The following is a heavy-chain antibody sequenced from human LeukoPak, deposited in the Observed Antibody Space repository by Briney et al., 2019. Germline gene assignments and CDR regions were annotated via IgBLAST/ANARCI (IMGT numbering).Heavy chain of an antibody. V-gene: IGHV4-59*01. J-gene: IGHJ6*03. CDR2: IYYSGST. Sequence: SETLSLTCTVSGGSISSYYWSWIRQPPGKGLEWIGYIYYSGSTNYNPSLKSRVTISVDTSKNQFSLKLSSVTAADTAVYYCARVPAAGVSYYYYYYYMDVWGKGTTVTVSS. CDR3: ARVPAAGVSYYYYYYYMDV. D-gene: IGHD6-13*01. CDR1: GGSISSYY.